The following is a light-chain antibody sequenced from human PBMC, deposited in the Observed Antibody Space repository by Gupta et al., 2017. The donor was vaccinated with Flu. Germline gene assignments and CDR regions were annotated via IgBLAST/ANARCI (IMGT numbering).Light chain of an antibody. CDR2: GIS. CDR3: QQTSSAPRT. Sequence: IQMAQSPSSLSASVGDRVTITCRASQSIRNYLNWYQQRPGKAPRLLIYGISTLHNGVPSRFSGSGYGTDFTLTITSLQPEDFATYYCQQTSSAPRTFGQGTKVEIK. CDR1: QSIRNY. J-gene: IGKJ1*01. V-gene: IGKV1-39*01.